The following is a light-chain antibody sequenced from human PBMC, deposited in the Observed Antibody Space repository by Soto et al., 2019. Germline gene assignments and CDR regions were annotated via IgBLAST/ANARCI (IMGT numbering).Light chain of an antibody. V-gene: IGKV3-15*01. Sequence: VMTQSPATLSVAPGERATFSCRASQGVSRKLAWYQHKPGQAPRLLISGASTGATGIPARFSGSGSGTEFTLTISSLQSEDCAIYYCQQYHTWPITFGGGTKVDIK. CDR3: QQYHTWPIT. J-gene: IGKJ4*01. CDR2: GAS. CDR1: QGVSRK.